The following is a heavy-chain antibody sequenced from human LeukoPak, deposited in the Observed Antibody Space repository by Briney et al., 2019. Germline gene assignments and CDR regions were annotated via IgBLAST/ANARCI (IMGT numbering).Heavy chain of an antibody. CDR1: GFNFRTYS. CDR3: ATYSILNAREFRY. Sequence: GGSVRLSCAASGFNFRTYSMNWVRQAPGKGLEWVANVQHIGGETYYVDSVKGRFTISRDNAKNSVYLQMNSLGADDTAVYYCATYSILNAREFRYWGQGTLVTVTS. J-gene: IGHJ1*01. CDR2: VQHIGGET. V-gene: IGHV3-7*01. D-gene: IGHD4-11*01.